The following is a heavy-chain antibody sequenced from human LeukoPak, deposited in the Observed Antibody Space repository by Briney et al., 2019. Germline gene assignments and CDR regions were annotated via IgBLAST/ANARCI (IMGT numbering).Heavy chain of an antibody. D-gene: IGHD3-10*01. J-gene: IGHJ4*02. CDR2: ISSSSSTI. CDR1: GFTFSSYS. CDR3: AREDYGSGSYRYYFDY. Sequence: GGSLRLSCAASGFTFSSYSMNWVRQAPGKGLEWVSYISSSSSTIYYADSVKGRFTISRDNAKNSLYLQMNSLRAEDTAVYYCAREDYGSGSYRYYFDYWGQGTLVTVPS. V-gene: IGHV3-48*04.